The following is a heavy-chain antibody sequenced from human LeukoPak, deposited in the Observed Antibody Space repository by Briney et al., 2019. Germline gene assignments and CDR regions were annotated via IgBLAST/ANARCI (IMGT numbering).Heavy chain of an antibody. V-gene: IGHV1-69*05. D-gene: IGHD6-19*01. Sequence: SVKVSCKASGGTFSSYAISWVRQAPGQGLEWMGRIIPIFGTANYAQKFQGRVTITTYESTSTAYMELSSLRSEDTAVYYCARDEEAVAGTKSFGYWGQGTLVTVSS. CDR2: IIPIFGTA. J-gene: IGHJ4*02. CDR1: GGTFSSYA. CDR3: ARDEEAVAGTKSFGY.